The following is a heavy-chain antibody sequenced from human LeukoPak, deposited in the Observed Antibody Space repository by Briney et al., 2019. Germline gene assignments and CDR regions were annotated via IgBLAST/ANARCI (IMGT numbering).Heavy chain of an antibody. J-gene: IGHJ4*02. CDR3: ARGNWANDY. CDR1: GFTFTTYW. Sequence: PGGSLRLSCAASGFTFTTYWMTWVRQAPGKGLEWVANIKQDGSQKYYVDSVKGRFTISRDNAKNSLYLQMNSLKAEDTAVYYCARGNWANDYWGQGTLVTVSS. V-gene: IGHV3-7*01. D-gene: IGHD7-27*01. CDR2: IKQDGSQK.